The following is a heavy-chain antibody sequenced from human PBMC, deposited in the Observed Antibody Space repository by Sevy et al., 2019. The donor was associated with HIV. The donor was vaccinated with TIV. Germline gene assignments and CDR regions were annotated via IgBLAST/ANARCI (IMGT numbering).Heavy chain of an antibody. Sequence: GGSLRLSCAASGFTFSSYAMHWVRQAPGKGLEWVAVISYDGSNKYYADSVKGRFTISRDNSKNTLYLQMNSLRAEDTAVYYCARSQPPRDYYYYYYMDVWCKGTTVTVSS. CDR3: ARSQPPRDYYYYYYMDV. J-gene: IGHJ6*03. D-gene: IGHD3-10*01. V-gene: IGHV3-30-3*01. CDR1: GFTFSSYA. CDR2: ISYDGSNK.